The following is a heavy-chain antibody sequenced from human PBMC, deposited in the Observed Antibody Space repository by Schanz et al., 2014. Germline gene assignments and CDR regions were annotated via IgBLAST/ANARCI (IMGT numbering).Heavy chain of an antibody. CDR2: INWSDGST. J-gene: IGHJ4*02. Sequence: EVQLVESGGGVVRPGGSLRLSCAASGFTFDDYAMSWVRQAPGKGLEWVSAINWSDGSTGYADSVKGRFTISRDNGKNSLYLQMNSLRAEDTAVYYCAYYDVLTGFDYWGQGTQVTVSS. CDR1: GFTFDDYA. CDR3: AYYDVLTGFDY. D-gene: IGHD3-9*01. V-gene: IGHV3-20*04.